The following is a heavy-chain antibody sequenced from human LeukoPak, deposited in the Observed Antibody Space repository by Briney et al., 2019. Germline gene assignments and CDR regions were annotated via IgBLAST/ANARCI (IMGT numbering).Heavy chain of an antibody. CDR3: AREVLDFDWLFDY. V-gene: IGHV4-4*07. Sequence: PSETLSLTCTVSNGSVRSYYWSWVRQPAGKGLEWIGRIYTSGSTNYNPSLKSRVTMSVDTSKNQFSLKLSSVTAADTAVYYCAREVLDFDWLFDYWGQGTLVTVSS. CDR2: IYTSGST. D-gene: IGHD3-9*01. CDR1: NGSVRSYY. J-gene: IGHJ4*02.